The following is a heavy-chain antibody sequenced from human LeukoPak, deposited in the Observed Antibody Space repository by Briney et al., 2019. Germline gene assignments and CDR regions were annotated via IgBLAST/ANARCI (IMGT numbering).Heavy chain of an antibody. CDR1: GFTFSSYS. D-gene: IGHD1-1*01. Sequence: GGSLRLSCAAFGFTFSSYSMNWVRQAPGKGLEWVSSISSSSGSIYYADSVKGRFTVSRDNAKNSLYLQMNSLRAEDTAVYYCARDWNYFSTWGQGTLVTVSS. V-gene: IGHV3-21*01. J-gene: IGHJ4*02. CDR2: ISSSSGSI. CDR3: ARDWNYFST.